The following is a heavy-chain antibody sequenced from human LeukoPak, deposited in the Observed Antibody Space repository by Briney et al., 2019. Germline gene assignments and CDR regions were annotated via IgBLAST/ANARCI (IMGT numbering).Heavy chain of an antibody. Sequence: SQTLSLTCTVSGGSISSGDYYWSWIRQPPGKGLVWIGYIYYNGVTYYNPFLKSRVTISIDTPKNQFSLKVTSVTAADTAVYYCVREIQKFAATPGDHWGQGTLVTVSS. D-gene: IGHD2-15*01. CDR3: VREIQKFAATPGDH. J-gene: IGHJ4*02. CDR2: IYYNGVT. V-gene: IGHV4-30-4*01. CDR1: GGSISSGDYY.